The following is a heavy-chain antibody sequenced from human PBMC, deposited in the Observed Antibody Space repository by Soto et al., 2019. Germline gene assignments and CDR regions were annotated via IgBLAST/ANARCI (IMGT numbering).Heavy chain of an antibody. CDR3: ARGYSSSWSPLYYYYGMDV. D-gene: IGHD6-13*01. CDR2: IYPGDSDT. CDR1: GYSFTSYW. V-gene: IGHV5-51*01. Sequence: PGESLKISCKGSGYSFTSYWIGWVRQMPGKGLEWMGIIYPGDSDTRYSPSFQGQATTSADKSISTAYLRWSSLKASDTAMYYCARGYSSSWSPLYYYYGMDVWGQGTTVTVSS. J-gene: IGHJ6*02.